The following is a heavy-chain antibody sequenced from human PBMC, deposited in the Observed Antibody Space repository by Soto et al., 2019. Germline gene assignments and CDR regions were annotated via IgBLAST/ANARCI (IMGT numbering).Heavy chain of an antibody. D-gene: IGHD2-21*01. V-gene: IGHV3-11*04. CDR3: ARDRQVVPFDH. CDR2: ISSSGSTI. CDR1: GITFSDYY. J-gene: IGHJ4*02. Sequence: PGGSLRLSCAASGITFSDYYMSWIRQAPGKGLEWASYISSSGSTIYYADSVKGRFTISRDNAKNSLYLQMNSLRAEDTAVYYCARDRQVVPFDHWGQGTLVTVSS.